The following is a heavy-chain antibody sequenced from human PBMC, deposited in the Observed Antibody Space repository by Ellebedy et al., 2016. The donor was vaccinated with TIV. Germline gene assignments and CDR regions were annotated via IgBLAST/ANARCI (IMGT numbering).Heavy chain of an antibody. CDR2: IRSKAYGGTT. CDR1: GFNFADYT. J-gene: IGHJ5*02. D-gene: IGHD1-7*01. CDR3: TRGLLTGITGWFDP. V-gene: IGHV3-49*04. Sequence: PGGSLRLSCTPSGFNFADYTMSWVRQAPGKGLEWIGFIRSKAYGGTTEYAASVKGRFTISRDDSKSTAYLQMNSLKTEDTAVYYCTRGLLTGITGWFDPWGQGTLVTVSS.